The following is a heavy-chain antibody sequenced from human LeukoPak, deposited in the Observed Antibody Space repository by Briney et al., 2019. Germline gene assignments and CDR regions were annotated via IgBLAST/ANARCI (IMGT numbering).Heavy chain of an antibody. CDR3: AKVGAYGDYARHDY. D-gene: IGHD4-17*01. J-gene: IGHJ4*02. V-gene: IGHV4-38-2*01. CDR1: GYSIRSGSY. CDR2: MFHSGDT. Sequence: SETLSLTCDVSGYSIRSGSYWGWVRQPPGKGLEWIGCMFHSGDTYHNPSLKSRVTISADTSKNQFSLKLTSVTAADTAVYYCAKVGAYGDYARHDYWGQGTLVTVSS.